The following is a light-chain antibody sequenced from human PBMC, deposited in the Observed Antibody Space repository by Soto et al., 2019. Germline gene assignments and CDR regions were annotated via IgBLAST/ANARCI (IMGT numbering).Light chain of an antibody. CDR1: QSVSSD. CDR2: GAS. Sequence: EIVMTQSPATLSVSPGERATLSCRASQSVSSDVVWYHQKPGQAPRLLIYGASTRATGIPARFSGSGSGTEFTLTINSLQSEDFAVYYCQQYNNWPRTFGQGTKVDIK. V-gene: IGKV3-15*01. CDR3: QQYNNWPRT. J-gene: IGKJ1*01.